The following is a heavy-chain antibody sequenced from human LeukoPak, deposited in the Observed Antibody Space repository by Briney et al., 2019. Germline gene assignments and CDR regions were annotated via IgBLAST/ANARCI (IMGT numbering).Heavy chain of an antibody. CDR3: ARDRYFGA. CDR2: IKEDGGES. Sequence: GGSLRLSCAASGVTFSNYWMSWGRQAPGKGLEWVANIKEDGGESHYVGSVKGRFTISRDNAKKSLYLQMNSLRVEDTAVYFCARDRYFGAWGQGTLITVSS. CDR1: GVTFSNYW. V-gene: IGHV3-7*01. D-gene: IGHD3-10*01. J-gene: IGHJ1*01.